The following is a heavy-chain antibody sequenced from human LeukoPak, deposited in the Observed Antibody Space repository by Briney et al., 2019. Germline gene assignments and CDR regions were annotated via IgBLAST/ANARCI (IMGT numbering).Heavy chain of an antibody. D-gene: IGHD5-24*01. CDR3: AGIDDYNYYLY. CDR2: IYYSGST. V-gene: IGHV4-61*01. Sequence: PSETLSLTCTVSGDSVSSGKYCWGWLRHHRGKGLVWICYIYYSGSTNYNPSLKSRVTISLDTSENQFSLRLSSVTAADTAVYCCAGIDDYNYYLYWGQGTLVTVSS. CDR1: GDSVSSGKYC. J-gene: IGHJ4*02.